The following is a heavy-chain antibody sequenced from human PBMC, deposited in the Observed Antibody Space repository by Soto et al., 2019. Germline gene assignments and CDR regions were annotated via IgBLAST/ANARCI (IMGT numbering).Heavy chain of an antibody. CDR2: ISAYNGNT. Sequence: ASVKVSCKASGHTFTSNGISWVRQAPGQGLEWMGWISAYNGNTNYAQKVQGRVTMTTDTSTSTAYMELRSLRSDDTAVYYCARDNGYSYGTWRVDYWGQGTLVTVSS. J-gene: IGHJ4*02. CDR3: ARDNGYSYGTWRVDY. V-gene: IGHV1-18*01. D-gene: IGHD5-18*01. CDR1: GHTFTSNG.